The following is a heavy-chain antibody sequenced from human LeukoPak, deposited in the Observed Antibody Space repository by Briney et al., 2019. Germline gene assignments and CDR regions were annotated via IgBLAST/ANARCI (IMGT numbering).Heavy chain of an antibody. CDR3: AREARGRKQLGSGASYGMDV. D-gene: IGHD2-15*01. CDR2: IIPIFGIA. J-gene: IGHJ6*02. CDR1: GGTFSSYA. Sequence: SVKVSCKASGGTFSSYAISWVRQAPGQELEWMGMIIPIFGIANYAQKFQGRVTITAHKSPSTVYMELSRLRSEDSAVYYCAREARGRKQLGSGASYGMDVWGEGTTVTVSS. V-gene: IGHV1-69*04.